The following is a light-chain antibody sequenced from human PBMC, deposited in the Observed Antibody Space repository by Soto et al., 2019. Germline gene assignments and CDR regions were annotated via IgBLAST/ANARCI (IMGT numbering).Light chain of an antibody. CDR3: QQCYMGWT. Sequence: DIQMTQSPSTLSASVGDRVTITCQASQSIGRFLAWYQHQPGKAPKLLIYDASTLESGVPSRLSGTGSGTEFTFSITSLQPEDFGTYYCQQCYMGWTLGQGTKVDIK. V-gene: IGKV1-5*01. CDR2: DAS. J-gene: IGKJ1*01. CDR1: QSIGRF.